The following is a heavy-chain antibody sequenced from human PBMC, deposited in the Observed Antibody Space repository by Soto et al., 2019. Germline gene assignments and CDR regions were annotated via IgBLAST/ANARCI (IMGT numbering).Heavy chain of an antibody. D-gene: IGHD3-22*01. J-gene: IGHJ4*02. CDR2: INPSDGTS. V-gene: IGHV1-46*01. CDR1: GYSLTGYY. CDR3: AREGSGSYLVL. Sequence: WASVKVSCKASGYSLTGYYIHWVRQAPGQGLEWMGRINPSDGTSAYTQQFQGRFFMTRDTSTSTVFMELNSLKSQDTALYFCAREGSGSYLVLWGQGTLVTVSS.